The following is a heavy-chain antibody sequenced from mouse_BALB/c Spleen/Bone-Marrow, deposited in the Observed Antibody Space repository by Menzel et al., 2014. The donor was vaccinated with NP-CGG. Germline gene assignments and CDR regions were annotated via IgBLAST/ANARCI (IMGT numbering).Heavy chain of an antibody. V-gene: IGHV2-6-1*01. CDR2: IWSDGST. J-gene: IGHJ4*01. CDR3: ARCYYGYAMDY. CDR1: GFSLTSYG. D-gene: IGHD1-1*01. Sequence: VMLVESGPGLVSPSQSLSIPCTISGFSLTSYGVHWVRQPPGKGLEWLVVIWSDGSTTYNSALKSRLSISKDNSKSQVFLKMNSLQTDDTAMYYCARCYYGYAMDYWGQGTSVTVSS.